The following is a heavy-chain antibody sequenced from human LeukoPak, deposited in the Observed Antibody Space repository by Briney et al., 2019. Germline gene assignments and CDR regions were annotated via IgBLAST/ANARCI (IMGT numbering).Heavy chain of an antibody. CDR3: ARTAARRFDY. J-gene: IGHJ4*02. V-gene: IGHV1-46*01. CDR2: INPTGGST. CDR1: GYTFPSYF. D-gene: IGHD6-6*01. Sequence: ASVKVSCKASGYTFPSYFMHWVRQAPGQGLEWMGVINPTGGSTTYAQKFQGRVTMTRDTSTSTVYMELSSLRSDDTAVYYCARTAARRFDYWGQGTLVTVSS.